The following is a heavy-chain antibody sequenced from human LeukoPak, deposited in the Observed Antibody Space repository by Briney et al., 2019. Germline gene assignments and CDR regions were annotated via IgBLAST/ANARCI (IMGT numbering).Heavy chain of an antibody. Sequence: PETLSLTCTVSGGSISSYYWSWIRQPPGKGLEWIGYIYYSGSTNYNPSLKSRVTILVDTSKNQFSLKLSSVTAADTAVYYCARVDSSGWTYFDYWGQGTLVTVSS. CDR2: IYYSGST. CDR1: GGSISSYY. D-gene: IGHD6-19*01. CDR3: ARVDSSGWTYFDY. J-gene: IGHJ4*02. V-gene: IGHV4-59*01.